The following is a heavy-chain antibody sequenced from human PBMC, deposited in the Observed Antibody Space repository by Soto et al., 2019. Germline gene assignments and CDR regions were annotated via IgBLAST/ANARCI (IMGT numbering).Heavy chain of an antibody. CDR3: ARDSQYSTDWQRFDS. CDR1: GYTFTNYA. V-gene: IGHV1-18*01. D-gene: IGHD6-6*01. Sequence: QVQLVQSGVEVKKPGASVKVSCQASGYTFTNYAISWVRQAPGRGLEWMGWVNTYNGNPNYAQIFQGRVTMTTDTSTGTAYMELRSLKSADSAVYYCARDSQYSTDWQRFDSWGQGTLVTVSS. J-gene: IGHJ4*02. CDR2: VNTYNGNP.